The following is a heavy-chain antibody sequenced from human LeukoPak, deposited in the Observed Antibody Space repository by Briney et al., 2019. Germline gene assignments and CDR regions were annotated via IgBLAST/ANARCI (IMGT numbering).Heavy chain of an antibody. CDR3: ARVFHYYDSSGCFVY. V-gene: IGHV4-59*11. CDR2: IYYSGST. J-gene: IGHJ4*02. D-gene: IGHD3-22*01. Sequence: SETLSLTCTVSGGSISSHYWSWIRQPPGKGLEWIGYIYYSGSTNYNPSLKSRVTISVDTSKNQFSLKLSSVTAADTAVYYCARVFHYYDSSGCFVYWGQGTLVTVSS. CDR1: GGSISSHY.